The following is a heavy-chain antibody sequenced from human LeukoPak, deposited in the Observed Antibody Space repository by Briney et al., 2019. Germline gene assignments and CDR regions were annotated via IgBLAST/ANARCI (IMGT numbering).Heavy chain of an antibody. V-gene: IGHV4-39*07. J-gene: IGHJ6*02. Sequence: SGTLSLTCTVSGGSISSSSYYWGWIRQPPGKGLEWIGSIYYSGSTYYNPSLKSRVTISVDTSKNQFSLKLSSVTAADTAVYYCARVGGTNYYYYGMDVWGQGTTVTVSS. CDR2: IYYSGST. CDR3: ARVGGTNYYYYGMDV. CDR1: GGSISSSSYY. D-gene: IGHD1-26*01.